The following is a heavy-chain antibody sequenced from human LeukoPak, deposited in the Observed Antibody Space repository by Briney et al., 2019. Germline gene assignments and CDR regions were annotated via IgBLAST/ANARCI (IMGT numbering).Heavy chain of an antibody. Sequence: PGRSLRLSCAASGFTFSSYGMHWVRQASGKGLEWVAVIWYDGSNKYYADSVKGRFTISRDNSKNTLYLQMNSLRAEDTAVYYCARVLYYYYGMDVWGQGTTVTVSS. V-gene: IGHV3-33*01. CDR1: GFTFSSYG. CDR3: ARVLYYYYGMDV. J-gene: IGHJ6*02. D-gene: IGHD1-1*01. CDR2: IWYDGSNK.